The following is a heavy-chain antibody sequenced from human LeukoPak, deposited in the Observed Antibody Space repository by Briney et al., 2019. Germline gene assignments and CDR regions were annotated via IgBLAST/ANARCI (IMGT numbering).Heavy chain of an antibody. D-gene: IGHD3-22*01. CDR3: AKTNGYYSD. CDR2: ISGSGGTT. CDR1: GFTFSSYG. Sequence: GGSLRLSCAASGFTFSSYGMNWVRQAPGKGLERVSGISGSGGTTYYADSVKGRFTISRDNSKNSLSLQVSSLRAEDTAVYYCAKTNGYYSDWGQGTLVTVSS. J-gene: IGHJ4*02. V-gene: IGHV3-23*01.